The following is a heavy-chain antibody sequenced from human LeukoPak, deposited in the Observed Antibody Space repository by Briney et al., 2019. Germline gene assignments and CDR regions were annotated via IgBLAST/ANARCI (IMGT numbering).Heavy chain of an antibody. CDR1: GFTFSSYS. CDR2: ISSSSSTI. Sequence: GGSLRLSCAASGFTFSSYSMNWVRQAPGKGLEWVSYISSSSSTIYYADSVEGRFTISRDNAKSSLYLQMDNLRAEDTAVYYCSNGIYSSSYWGRGTLVTVSS. J-gene: IGHJ4*02. D-gene: IGHD6-6*01. V-gene: IGHV3-48*04. CDR3: SNGIYSSSY.